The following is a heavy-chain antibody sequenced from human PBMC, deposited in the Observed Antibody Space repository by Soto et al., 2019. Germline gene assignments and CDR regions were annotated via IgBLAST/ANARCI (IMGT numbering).Heavy chain of an antibody. D-gene: IGHD1-1*01. Sequence: ASVKVSCKASGYTFTSYGISWVRQVPGLGLEWMGWISAYDGKTNYAQKFQGRVTMTTDTSTSTAYMELRSLRSDDTAVYYCARHNSQWPNWFDPWGQGTLVTVSS. CDR1: GYTFTSYG. J-gene: IGHJ5*02. V-gene: IGHV1-18*01. CDR3: ARHNSQWPNWFDP. CDR2: ISAYDGKT.